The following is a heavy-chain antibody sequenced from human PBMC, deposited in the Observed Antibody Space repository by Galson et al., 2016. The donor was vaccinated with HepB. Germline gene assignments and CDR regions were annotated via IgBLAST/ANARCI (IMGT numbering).Heavy chain of an antibody. CDR2: ISSSGSTI. CDR1: GFIFSSYE. Sequence: SLRLSCAASGFIFSSYEMNWVRQAPGKGLEWVSYISSSGSTIYYADSVKGRFTISRDNAKNSLYLQKNSLIAEDTAVYYCGVAALTTYYYGMDVWGQGTTVTVSS. J-gene: IGHJ6*02. D-gene: IGHD6-6*01. V-gene: IGHV3-48*03. CDR3: GVAALTTYYYGMDV.